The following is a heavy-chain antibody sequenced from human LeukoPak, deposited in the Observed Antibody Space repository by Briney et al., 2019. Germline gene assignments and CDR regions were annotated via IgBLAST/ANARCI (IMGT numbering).Heavy chain of an antibody. CDR1: GLTFSNHN. Sequence: PGGSLRLSCAASGLTFSNHNMNWVRQAPGKGLEWVSSISTSSSYIYYADSVKGRFTISRDNAKNSLYLQMNSLRAEDTAVYYCARVDPGSYLMFYYVDFWGQGTLVTVSS. V-gene: IGHV3-21*01. CDR2: ISTSSSYI. J-gene: IGHJ4*02. CDR3: ARVDPGSYLMFYYVDF. D-gene: IGHD3-10*01.